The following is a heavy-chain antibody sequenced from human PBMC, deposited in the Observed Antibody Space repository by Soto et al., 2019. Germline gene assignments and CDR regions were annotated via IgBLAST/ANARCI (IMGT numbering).Heavy chain of an antibody. CDR2: IHDSGST. Sequence: SETLSLTCTASGGSMSSYYWNWIRQPPGKGLEWIGYIHDSGSTYYNPSLKSRVTMSLDTSRSQFFLQLNSVTAADTAVYYCARERDIVLVPAASTDAFDIWGQGTMVTVSS. D-gene: IGHD2-2*01. J-gene: IGHJ3*02. V-gene: IGHV4-59*01. CDR3: ARERDIVLVPAASTDAFDI. CDR1: GGSMSSYY.